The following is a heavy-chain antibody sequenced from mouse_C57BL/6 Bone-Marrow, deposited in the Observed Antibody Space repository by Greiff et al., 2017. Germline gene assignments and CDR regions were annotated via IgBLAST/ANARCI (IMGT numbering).Heavy chain of an antibody. Sequence: QVQLQQPGAELVQPGASVKLSCKASGYTFTSYWMHWVKQRPGRGLEWIGRIDPNSGGTKYTEKFKSKVTLTVDNPSSTAYMQISSLTSEDSAVYYCARPRWLLPYYWDYWGQGTTLTVAS. D-gene: IGHD2-3*01. CDR1: GYTFTSYW. CDR3: ARPRWLLPYYWDY. J-gene: IGHJ2*01. V-gene: IGHV1-72*01. CDR2: IDPNSGGT.